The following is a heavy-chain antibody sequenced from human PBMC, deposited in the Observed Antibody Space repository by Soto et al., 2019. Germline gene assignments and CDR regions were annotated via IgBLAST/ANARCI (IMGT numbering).Heavy chain of an antibody. CDR2: INAYNGNT. J-gene: IGHJ4*02. CDR3: ARDGTYDYGDYPDY. CDR1: GSPLTSYG. V-gene: IGHV1-18*01. Sequence: ASVKVSCKASGSPLTSYGISWVRQAPGQGLEWMGWINAYNGNTNYAQKLQGRVTMTTDTSTSTAYMELRSLRSDDTAVYYCARDGTYDYGDYPDYWGQGNLVTGSS. D-gene: IGHD4-17*01.